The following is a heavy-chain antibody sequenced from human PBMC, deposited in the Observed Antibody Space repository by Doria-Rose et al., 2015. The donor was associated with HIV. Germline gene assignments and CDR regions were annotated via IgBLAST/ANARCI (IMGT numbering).Heavy chain of an antibody. D-gene: IGHD3-3*01. V-gene: IGHV4-31*02. J-gene: IGHJ4*02. CDR2: TYYTGTS. CDR1: SVSSRGYY. Sequence: SVSSRGYYWNWIRQVPGKGLESLGYTYYTGTSDYSPSHKSRLNMAVDTSKNQFSLKLSFVTVADTAVYYCARMGSYRELDYWGQGALVIVSA. CDR3: ARMGSYRELDY.